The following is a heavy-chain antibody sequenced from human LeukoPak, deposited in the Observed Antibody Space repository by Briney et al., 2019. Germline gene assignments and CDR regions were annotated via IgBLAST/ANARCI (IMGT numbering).Heavy chain of an antibody. V-gene: IGHV4-59*01. CDR1: GGSISSYY. D-gene: IGHD3-22*01. Sequence: PSETLSLTCTVSGGSISSYYWSWIRQPPGKGLEWIGYIYYSGSTNYNPSLKSRVTISVDTSKNQFSLKLSSVTAADTAVYYCARTDSSGYYYDFDYWSQGTLVTVSS. CDR2: IYYSGST. J-gene: IGHJ4*02. CDR3: ARTDSSGYYYDFDY.